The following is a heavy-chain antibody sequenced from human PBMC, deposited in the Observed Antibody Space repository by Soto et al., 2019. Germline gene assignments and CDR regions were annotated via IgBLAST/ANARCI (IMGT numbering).Heavy chain of an antibody. D-gene: IGHD6-19*01. CDR3: ARDSPSQWPTPRWGGGYMDV. CDR2: IYFSGSA. Sequence: QLQLQESGPGLVKPSQTLSLTCAVSGGSISNGGYYWSWIRQHPGKGLEWIGSIYFSGSAYYNTSLNSRVTIPDAKPKNQFSLELSSVTAADTAVYYCARDSPSQWPTPRWGGGYMDVWGKGTTVTVSS. CDR1: GGSISNGGYY. V-gene: IGHV4-31*11. J-gene: IGHJ6*03.